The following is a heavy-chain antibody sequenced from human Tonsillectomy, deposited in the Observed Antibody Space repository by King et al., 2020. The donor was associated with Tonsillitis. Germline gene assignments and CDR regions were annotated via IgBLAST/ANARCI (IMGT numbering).Heavy chain of an antibody. D-gene: IGHD6-19*01. J-gene: IGHJ4*02. CDR3: AISSGWLGYVDY. Sequence: VQLVESGGGLVQPGGSLRLSCAVSGFTVSYNYISWVRQAPGKGLESVSVIYSGGGTYYADSVKGRFTISRVNSKKTLYLQMNSLRAEDTAVYYCAISSGWLGYVDYWGQGTLVTVSS. CDR1: GFTVSYNY. V-gene: IGHV3-66*01. CDR2: IYSGGGT.